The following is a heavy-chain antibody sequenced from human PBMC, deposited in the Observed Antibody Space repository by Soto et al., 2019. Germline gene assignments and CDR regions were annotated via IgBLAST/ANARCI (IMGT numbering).Heavy chain of an antibody. J-gene: IGHJ4*02. CDR3: ARTLRYCSSTSCYPGY. CDR2: ISSSSSYT. CDR1: GFTFSDYY. D-gene: IGHD2-2*01. Sequence: QVQLVESGGGLVKPGGSLRLSCAASGFTFSDYYMSWIRQAPGKGLEWVSYISSSSSYTNYADSVKGRFTISRDNAKNSLYLQMNSLRAEDTAVYYCARTLRYCSSTSCYPGYWGQGTLVTVSS. V-gene: IGHV3-11*06.